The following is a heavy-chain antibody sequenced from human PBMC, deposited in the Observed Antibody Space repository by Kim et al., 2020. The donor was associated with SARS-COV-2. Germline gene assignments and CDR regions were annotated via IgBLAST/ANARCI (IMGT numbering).Heavy chain of an antibody. CDR3: ARGGTYYPD. V-gene: IGHV4-59*09. Sequence: GSTNSNPSLKSRVTLSVETSKHEFSLKLTSVRSADTAVYYCARGGTYYPDWGQGTLVTVSS. CDR2: GST. D-gene: IGHD1-26*01. J-gene: IGHJ4*02.